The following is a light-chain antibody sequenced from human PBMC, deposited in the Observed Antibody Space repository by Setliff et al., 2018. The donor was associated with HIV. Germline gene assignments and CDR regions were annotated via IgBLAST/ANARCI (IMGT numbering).Light chain of an antibody. CDR3: SSYGAFNALRI. CDR2: EVD. CDR1: TSDVGSYNF. V-gene: IGLV2-23*02. Sequence: QSVLTQPASGSGSPGQSITISCTGSTSDVGSYNFVSCYQQYPDKAPNLIIYEVDKRPSGISDRFSASKSGITASLTISGFQAEDEADYDFSSYGAFNALRILGTGTKVTVL. J-gene: IGLJ1*01.